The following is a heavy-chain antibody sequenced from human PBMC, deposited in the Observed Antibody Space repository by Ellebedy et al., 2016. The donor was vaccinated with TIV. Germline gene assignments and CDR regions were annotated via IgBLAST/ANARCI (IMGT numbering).Heavy chain of an antibody. Sequence: PGGSLRLSCAASGFTLSNFAMSWIRQVPGTGLEWLSYISSSGSDTNYADSVKGRFTISRDNAKNSLYLEMNSLKVEDTAVYYCARGQAVAGSHFDYWGQGTLVTVSS. D-gene: IGHD6-19*01. V-gene: IGHV3-11*06. CDR1: GFTLSNFA. CDR2: ISSSGSDT. J-gene: IGHJ4*02. CDR3: ARGQAVAGSHFDY.